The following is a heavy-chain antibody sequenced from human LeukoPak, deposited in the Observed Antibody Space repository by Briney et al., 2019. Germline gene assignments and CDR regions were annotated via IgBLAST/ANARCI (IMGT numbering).Heavy chain of an antibody. D-gene: IGHD3-9*01. V-gene: IGHV1-2*02. CDR2: INPNNGGT. Sequence: ASVKVSCKASGCTFTGYFIHWVRQAPGQGLEWMGWINPNNGGTKYAQKFQGRVTMTRDTSISTAYTELSRLRSDDTAVYYCAKMSAGYRWDFDYWGQGTLVTVSS. CDR3: AKMSAGYRWDFDY. CDR1: GCTFTGYF. J-gene: IGHJ4*02.